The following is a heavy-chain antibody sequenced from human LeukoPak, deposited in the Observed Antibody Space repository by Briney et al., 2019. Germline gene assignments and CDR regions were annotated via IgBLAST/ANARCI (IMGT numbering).Heavy chain of an antibody. CDR1: GGSITSDY. CDR2: IFTSGST. J-gene: IGHJ4*02. CDR3: ARQSKYYYGSGSYYNLDY. Sequence: SETLSLTCTVSGGSITSDYWSWIRRPAGKGLEWIGRIFTSGSTTYNPSLKSRVTMSLDTSKNQFFLKLSSVTAADTAAYYCARQSKYYYGSGSYYNLDYWGQGTLVTVSS. V-gene: IGHV4-4*07. D-gene: IGHD3-10*01.